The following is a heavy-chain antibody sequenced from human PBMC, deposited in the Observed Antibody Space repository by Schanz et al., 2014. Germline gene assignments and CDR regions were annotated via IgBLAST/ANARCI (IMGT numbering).Heavy chain of an antibody. J-gene: IGHJ5*02. V-gene: IGHV1-2*06. CDR1: GYTFTDYH. CDR2: INPNSGGT. D-gene: IGHD3-10*01. Sequence: QVQLVQSGAEVKKPGASVKVSCKSSGYTFTDYHIHWVRQAPGQGLEYMGRINPNSGGTNFAQKSQGRVTMTRETSISTVYMELSRLRSDDTAVYYCAREGTVIRGLSGWFDPWGQGTLVTVSS. CDR3: AREGTVIRGLSGWFDP.